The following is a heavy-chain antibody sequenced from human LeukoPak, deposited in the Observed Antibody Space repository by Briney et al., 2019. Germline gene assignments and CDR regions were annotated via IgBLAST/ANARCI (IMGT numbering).Heavy chain of an antibody. CDR3: ARQTQQLNWFDP. CDR2: IYSGGST. J-gene: IGHJ5*02. V-gene: IGHV3-53*01. D-gene: IGHD6-13*01. Sequence: GGSLRLSCAASGFTVSSNYMSWVRQAPGKGLEWVSVIYSGGSTYYADSVKGRFTISRDNSKNTLYLQMNSLRAEDTAVYYCARQTQQLNWFDPWGQGTLVTVSS. CDR1: GFTVSSNY.